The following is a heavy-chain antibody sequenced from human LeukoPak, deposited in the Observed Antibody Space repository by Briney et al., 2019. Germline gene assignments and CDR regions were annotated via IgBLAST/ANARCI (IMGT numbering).Heavy chain of an antibody. V-gene: IGHV4-34*01. Sequence: SETLSLTCAVYGGSFSGYYWSWIRQPPGKGLEWIGEINHSGSTNYNPSLKSRVTISVDTSKNQFSLKLSSVTAADTAVYYCARGLSAVVYWGQGTLVTVSS. CDR3: ARGLSAVVY. D-gene: IGHD2-15*01. CDR2: INHSGST. CDR1: GGSFSGYY. J-gene: IGHJ4*02.